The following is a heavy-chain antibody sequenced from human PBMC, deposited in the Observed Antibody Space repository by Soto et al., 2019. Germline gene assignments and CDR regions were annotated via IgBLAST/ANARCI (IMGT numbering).Heavy chain of an antibody. CDR3: ARGRYGDY. J-gene: IGHJ4*02. CDR2: MSAHNGNT. V-gene: IGHV1-18*01. CDR1: DYTFTSYG. D-gene: IGHD1-1*01. Sequence: QVHLVQSGAEVKKPGASVKVSCKASDYTFTSYGITWVRQAPGQGLEWMGWMSAHNGNTDYAQKLQCRVIVTRDTSTSTAYMELRSLRSDDTAVYYCARGRYGDYWGQGALATVSS.